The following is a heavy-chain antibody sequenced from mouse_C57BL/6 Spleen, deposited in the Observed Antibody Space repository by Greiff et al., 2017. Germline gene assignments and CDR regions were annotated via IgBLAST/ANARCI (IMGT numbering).Heavy chain of an antibody. D-gene: IGHD1-1*01. CDR3: TRDGSYYGAMDD. CDR1: GFTFSSYA. V-gene: IGHV5-4*01. CDR2: ICAGGSYT. J-gene: IGHJ4*01. Sequence: DVHLVESGGGLVKPGGSLKLSCAASGFTFSSYAMSWVRQTPEKRLEWVATICAGGSYTYYPDNVKGRFTISRDNAKNNLYLQMSHLKSEDTAMYCCTRDGSYYGAMDDWGPGTSVTVSS.